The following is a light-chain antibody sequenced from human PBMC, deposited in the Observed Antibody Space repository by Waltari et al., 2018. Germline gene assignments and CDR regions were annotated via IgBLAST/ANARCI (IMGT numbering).Light chain of an antibody. J-gene: IGLJ2*01. CDR1: GSNLGAGYD. CDR3: QSYDTSLSVV. CDR2: GTS. Sequence: QSVLTQPPSVSRAPWQRVSIACTGSGSNLGAGYDVHWYQQHPVKAPKLLIYGTSTRPPGVPDRFFGSQSGTAASLAITALQAEDEAEYYCQSYDTSLSVVFGGGTKLTVL. V-gene: IGLV1-40*01.